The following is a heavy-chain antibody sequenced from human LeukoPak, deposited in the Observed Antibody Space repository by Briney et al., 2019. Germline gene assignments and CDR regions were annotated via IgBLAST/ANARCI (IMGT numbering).Heavy chain of an antibody. CDR1: GFTFSSYG. CDR2: ISYDGSNK. V-gene: IGHV3-30*18. Sequence: GGSLRLSCAASGFTFSSYGMHWVRQAPGKGLEWVAVISYDGSNKYYADSVKGRFTISRDNTKNTLYLQMNSLRAEDTAVYYCAKDRSNALRYYDSLIDYWGQGTLVTVSS. CDR3: AKDRSNALRYYDSLIDY. D-gene: IGHD3-22*01. J-gene: IGHJ4*02.